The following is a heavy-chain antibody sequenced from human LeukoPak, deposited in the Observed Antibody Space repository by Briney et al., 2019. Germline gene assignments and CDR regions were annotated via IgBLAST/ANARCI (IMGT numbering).Heavy chain of an antibody. CDR1: GFTFSSYA. CDR2: ISGSGVST. J-gene: IGHJ4*02. D-gene: IGHD3-22*01. CDR3: AKSPYDSSGYYMDY. Sequence: PGGSLRLSCAASGFTFSSYAMSWVRQAPGKGVEWVSAISGSGVSTYYADSVKGRFTISRDNSKNTLYLQMNSLRAEDTAVYYCAKSPYDSSGYYMDYWGQGTLVTVSS. V-gene: IGHV3-23*01.